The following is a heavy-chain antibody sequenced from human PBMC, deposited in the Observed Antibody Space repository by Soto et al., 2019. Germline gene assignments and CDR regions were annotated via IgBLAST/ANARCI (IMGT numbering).Heavy chain of an antibody. CDR2: IYPSSGST. Sequence: ASVKVSCKASGYTFTNYYMHWVRQAPGQGLEWMGMIYPSSGSTRNAQKFQGRVTMTRDTSTSTVYMELSSLRSEDTAVYYCARDFSGRMDYWGRGTLVTVSS. CDR3: ARDFSGRMDY. J-gene: IGHJ4*02. CDR1: GYTFTNYY. D-gene: IGHD3-10*01. V-gene: IGHV1-46*01.